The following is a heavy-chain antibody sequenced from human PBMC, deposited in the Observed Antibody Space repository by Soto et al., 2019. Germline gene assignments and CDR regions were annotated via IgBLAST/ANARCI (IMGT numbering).Heavy chain of an antibody. CDR3: ARRGSGGRGVAGTSFDY. Sequence: QLQLQESGPGLVKPSETLSLTCTVSGGSISSSSYYWGWIRQPPGKGLEWIGNIYYSGSTYYNPSLKSRVTISVDTSKNQFSLKLSSVTAADTAVYYCARRGSGGRGVAGTSFDYWGQGTLVTVSS. V-gene: IGHV4-39*01. D-gene: IGHD6-19*01. J-gene: IGHJ4*02. CDR2: IYYSGST. CDR1: GGSISSSSYY.